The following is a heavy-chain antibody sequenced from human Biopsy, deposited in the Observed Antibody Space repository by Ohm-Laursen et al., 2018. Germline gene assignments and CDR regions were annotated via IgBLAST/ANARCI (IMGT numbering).Heavy chain of an antibody. CDR1: DGSISNIINY. V-gene: IGHV4-39*01. J-gene: IGHJ5*02. D-gene: IGHD3-22*01. Sequence: SDTLSLTCTVTDGSISNIINYWGWIRQPLGKGLEWLGSIYHTGITDYNPSLKIPVPMSVNKSNNQFSLKLSSLTAADTAVYYCVRDYDTSGYYYVSWGQGTLVTVSS. CDR3: VRDYDTSGYYYVS. CDR2: IYHTGIT.